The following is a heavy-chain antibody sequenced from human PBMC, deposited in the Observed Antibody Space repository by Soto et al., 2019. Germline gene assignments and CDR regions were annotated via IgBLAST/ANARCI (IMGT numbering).Heavy chain of an antibody. CDR2: LHHGGST. D-gene: IGHD5-12*01. J-gene: IGHJ4*02. CDR3: TKNSAYALDY. CDR1: RYSINNNNW. V-gene: IGHV4-4*02. Sequence: SETLSLTCDVSRYSINNNNWWSCVRQPPGGGLEWIGELHHGGSTNYNPSLESRVTFSVDISKNQFFLKLSSVTAADTAVYYCTKNSAYALDYWAQGTLVTVSS.